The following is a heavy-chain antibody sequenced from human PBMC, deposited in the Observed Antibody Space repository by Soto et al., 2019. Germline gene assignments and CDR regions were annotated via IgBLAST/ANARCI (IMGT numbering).Heavy chain of an antibody. J-gene: IGHJ6*03. CDR1: GFTFSSYD. V-gene: IGHV3-13*01. Sequence: PGGSLRLSCAASGFTFSSYDMHWVRQATGKGLEWVSAIGTAGDTYYPGSVKGRFTISRENAKNSLYLQMNSLRAGDTAVYYCARARRHDYGDYGVLKVDYYYYYYMDVWGKGTTVTVSS. CDR3: ARARRHDYGDYGVLKVDYYYYYYMDV. CDR2: IGTAGDT. D-gene: IGHD4-17*01.